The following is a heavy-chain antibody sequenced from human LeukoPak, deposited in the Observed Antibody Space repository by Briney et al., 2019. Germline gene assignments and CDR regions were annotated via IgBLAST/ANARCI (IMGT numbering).Heavy chain of an antibody. CDR2: ISSAGSA. J-gene: IGHJ4*02. Sequence: AGSLRLSCGASGFTFSSYAMTWVRQAPGKGLEWVSAISSAGSANYADSVKGRFTISRDNSKSTLDLQMNSLRAEDTAVYYCAPDVDTAMRYWGQGTLVTVSS. CDR3: APDVDTAMRY. D-gene: IGHD5-18*01. V-gene: IGHV3-23*01. CDR1: GFTFSSYA.